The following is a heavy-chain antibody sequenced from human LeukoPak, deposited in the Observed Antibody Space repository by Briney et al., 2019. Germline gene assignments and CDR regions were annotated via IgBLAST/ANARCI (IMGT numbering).Heavy chain of an antibody. CDR2: MNPNSGNT. CDR1: GHTFTSYD. Sequence: GASVKVSCKASGHTFTSYDINWVRQATGQGLEWMGWMNPNSGNTGYAQKFQGRVTMTRNTSISTAYMELSSLRSEVTAVYYCARGRYCSGGSCYHENWFDPWGQGTLVTVSS. CDR3: ARGRYCSGGSCYHENWFDP. J-gene: IGHJ5*02. D-gene: IGHD2-15*01. V-gene: IGHV1-8*01.